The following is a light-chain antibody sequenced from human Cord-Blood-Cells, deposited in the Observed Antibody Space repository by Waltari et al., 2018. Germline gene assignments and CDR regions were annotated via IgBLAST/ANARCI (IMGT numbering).Light chain of an antibody. CDR2: GAS. CDR3: QQYGSSPLT. V-gene: IGKV3-20*01. J-gene: IGKJ4*01. Sequence: EIVLTQSPGTLYLSPGERATISCRASQSVSSSYLAWYQQKPGQAPRLLIYGASSRATGIPDRFSGSGSGTDFTLTISRLEPEDFAVYYCQQYGSSPLTFGGGTKVEIK. CDR1: QSVSSSY.